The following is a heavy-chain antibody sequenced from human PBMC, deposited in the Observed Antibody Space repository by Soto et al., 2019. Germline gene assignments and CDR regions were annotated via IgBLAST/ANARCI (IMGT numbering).Heavy chain of an antibody. Sequence: ASVKVSCKASGGTFSSYAISWVRQAPGQGLEWMGGIIPIFGTANYAQKFQGRVTITADESTSTAYMELSSLRSEDTAVYYCAREARLGYSYGPGHDAFDIWGQGTMVTVSS. V-gene: IGHV1-69*13. D-gene: IGHD5-18*01. CDR3: AREARLGYSYGPGHDAFDI. CDR1: GGTFSSYA. CDR2: IIPIFGTA. J-gene: IGHJ3*02.